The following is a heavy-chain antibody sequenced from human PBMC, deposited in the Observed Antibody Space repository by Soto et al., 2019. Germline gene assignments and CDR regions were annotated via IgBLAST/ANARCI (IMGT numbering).Heavy chain of an antibody. Sequence: ASVKVSCKASGYTFTSYVISWVRQAPGQGLEWMGWISAYNGNTNYAQKLRGRVTMTTDTSTSTAYMELRSLRSDDTAVYYCARVLRYFDLYDAFDIWGQGTMVTVSS. D-gene: IGHD3-9*01. CDR2: ISAYNGNT. V-gene: IGHV1-18*01. CDR1: GYTFTSYV. J-gene: IGHJ3*02. CDR3: ARVLRYFDLYDAFDI.